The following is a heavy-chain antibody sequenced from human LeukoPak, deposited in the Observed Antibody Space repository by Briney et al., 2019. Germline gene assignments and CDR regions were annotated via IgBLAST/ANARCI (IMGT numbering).Heavy chain of an antibody. CDR2: ISGSGGST. D-gene: IGHD3-22*01. V-gene: IGHV3-23*01. CDR3: AKYYYDSSGYYYDGSFDY. J-gene: IGHJ4*02. CDR1: GFTFSSYG. Sequence: GGSLRLSCAASGFTFSSYGMSWVRQAPGKGLEWVSAISGSGGSTYYADSVKGRFTISRDNSKNTLYLQMNSLRAEDTAVYYCAKYYYDSSGYYYDGSFDYWGQGTLVTVSS.